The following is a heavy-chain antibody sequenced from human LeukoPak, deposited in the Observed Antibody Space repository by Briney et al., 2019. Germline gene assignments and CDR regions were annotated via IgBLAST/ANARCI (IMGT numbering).Heavy chain of an antibody. D-gene: IGHD3-22*01. Sequence: GKSLRLSCAASGFTFSRYAMHWVRQAPGKGLEWVAVISYDGSKKYYADSVKGRFTISRDNSKNTLDLQMSTLRPEDTAVYYCARPWSDSSAYLDYWGQGTLVTVSS. CDR2: ISYDGSKK. CDR3: ARPWSDSSAYLDY. V-gene: IGHV3-30-3*01. CDR1: GFTFSRYA. J-gene: IGHJ4*02.